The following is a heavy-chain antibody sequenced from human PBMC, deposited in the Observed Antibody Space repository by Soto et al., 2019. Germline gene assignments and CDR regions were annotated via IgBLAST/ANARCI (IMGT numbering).Heavy chain of an antibody. V-gene: IGHV4-31*03. J-gene: IGHJ1*01. CDR1: GGSISSGGYY. CDR3: ARAAPRYCCGGRCYSGRYD. D-gene: IGHD2-15*01. Sequence: SETLSLTCTVSGGSISSGGYYWSWIRQHPGKGLEWIGYIYYSGITYYNPSLKSRVTISVDTSKNQFSLKLSSVTAADTAVYYCARAAPRYCCGGRCYSGRYDWGQGTLVTVSS. CDR2: IYYSGIT.